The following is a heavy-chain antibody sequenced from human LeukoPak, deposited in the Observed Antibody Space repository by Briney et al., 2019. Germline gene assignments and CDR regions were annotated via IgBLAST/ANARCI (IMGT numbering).Heavy chain of an antibody. V-gene: IGHV4-59*12. CDR1: GVSIRSYY. CDR3: AREEGY. Sequence: SETLSLTCTVSGVSIRSYYWSWIRQPPGKGLEWIGYISYSGSTNYNPSLKSRVTISVDTSKNQFSLKLSSVTAADTAVYYCAREEGYWGQGTLVTVSS. CDR2: ISYSGST. J-gene: IGHJ4*02.